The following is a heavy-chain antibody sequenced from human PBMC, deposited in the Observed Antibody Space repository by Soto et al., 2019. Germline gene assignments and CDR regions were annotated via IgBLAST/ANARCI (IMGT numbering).Heavy chain of an antibody. CDR2: IYYSGST. CDR3: ARESEGVVVAATLFV. V-gene: IGHV4-31*03. CDR1: GGSISSGGYY. J-gene: IGHJ6*02. D-gene: IGHD2-15*01. Sequence: PSETLSLTCTVSGGSISSGGYYWSWIRQHPGKGLEWIGYIYYSGSTYYNPSLKSRVTISVDTSKNQFSLKLSSVTAADTAVYYCARESEGVVVAATLFVGGQGTTVTVSS.